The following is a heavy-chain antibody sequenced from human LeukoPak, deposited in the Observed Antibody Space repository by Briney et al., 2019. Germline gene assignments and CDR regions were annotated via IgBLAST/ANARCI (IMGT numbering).Heavy chain of an antibody. J-gene: IGHJ5*02. D-gene: IGHD3-3*01. V-gene: IGHV4-61*02. Sequence: PSQTLSLTCTVSGGSISSGSYYWSWIRQPAGKGLEWIGRIYTSGRTNYNPSLKSRVTISVDTSKNQFSLKLSSVTAADTAVYYCARDLRFLGEFDPWGQGTLVTVSS. CDR3: ARDLRFLGEFDP. CDR1: GGSISSGSYY. CDR2: IYTSGRT.